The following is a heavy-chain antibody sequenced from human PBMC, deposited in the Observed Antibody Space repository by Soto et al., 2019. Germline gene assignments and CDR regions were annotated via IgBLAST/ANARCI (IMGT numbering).Heavy chain of an antibody. V-gene: IGHV4-39*01. CDR1: GGSITSSYS. J-gene: IGHJ4*02. CDR2: IYYSGST. D-gene: IGHD3-10*01. Sequence: QLQLQESGPGLVKPSETLSLMCTVSGGSITSSYSWGWIRQPPGKGLEWIGTIYYSGSTNHNPSLRSRVTISLDTSKNQYSLKLNSVTAADTALYYCASARSEIPLRGGIIYWGQGTLVTVSS. CDR3: ASARSEIPLRGGIIY.